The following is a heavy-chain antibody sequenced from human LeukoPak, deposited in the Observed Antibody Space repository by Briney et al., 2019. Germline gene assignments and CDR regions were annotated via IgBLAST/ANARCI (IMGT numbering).Heavy chain of an antibody. D-gene: IGHD4-17*01. CDR2: ISYDGSNK. V-gene: IGHV3-30*03. CDR3: ARETTAFDI. Sequence: PGRSLRLSCAASGFTFSNYGMHWVRQAPGKGLEWVTLISYDGSNKYYADSVKGRFTISRDNSKNTLYLQMNSLRAEDTAVYYCARETTAFDIWGQGTMVTVSS. J-gene: IGHJ3*02. CDR1: GFTFSNYG.